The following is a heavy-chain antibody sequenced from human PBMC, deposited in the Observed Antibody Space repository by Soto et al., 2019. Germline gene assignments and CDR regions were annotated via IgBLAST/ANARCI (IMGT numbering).Heavy chain of an antibody. J-gene: IGHJ6*02. D-gene: IGHD1-1*01. CDR2: ISGSGGSI. V-gene: IGHV3-23*01. CDR3: VKGYWKGDV. Sequence: EVQLLESGGGLVQPGGSLRLSCAASGFTFSTYAMNWVRQAPGNGLEWVSAISGSGGSIHYADSGKGRFTISRDTSKTTLYLQMNSLRDVDTAVYHCVKGYWKGDVWGQGTTVTVSS. CDR1: GFTFSTYA.